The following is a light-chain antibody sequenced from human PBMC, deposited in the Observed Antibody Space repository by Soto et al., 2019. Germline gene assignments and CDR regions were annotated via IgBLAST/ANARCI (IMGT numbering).Light chain of an antibody. J-gene: IGKJ2*01. CDR1: RSPSGNS. CDR2: STS. Sequence: EIVLTQSPGTLSLSPGERATLSCRASRSPSGNSIVWYQQKLGQAPRVIIDSTSPRSTGITDRFSGSGSGTGFTLTIKRVETEACAVSFCQHYSKSLLTFGHGRTLEIK. V-gene: IGKV3-20*01. CDR3: QHYSKSLLT.